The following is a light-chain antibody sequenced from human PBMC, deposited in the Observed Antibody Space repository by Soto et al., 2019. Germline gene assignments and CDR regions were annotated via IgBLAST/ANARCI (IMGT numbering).Light chain of an antibody. Sequence: QSALTQPGSVSGSPGQSVTISCTGTSSDVGGYNYVSWYQQHPGKAPKLMIYDVSNRPSGVPDRFSGSKSGNTASLTISGLQAEDEADYYCCSYAGSYTYVFGTGTKV. J-gene: IGLJ1*01. CDR3: CSYAGSYTYV. CDR1: SSDVGGYNY. V-gene: IGLV2-11*01. CDR2: DVS.